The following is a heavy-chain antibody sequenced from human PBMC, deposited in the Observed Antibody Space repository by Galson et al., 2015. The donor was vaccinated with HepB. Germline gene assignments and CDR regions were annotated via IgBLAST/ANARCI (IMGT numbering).Heavy chain of an antibody. V-gene: IGHV6-1*01. CDR2: TYYRSKWYN. CDR1: GDSVSSNSAA. CDR3: ARLVPAPPDI. Sequence: CAISGDSVSSNSAAWNWIRQSPSRGLEWLGRTYYRSKWYNDYAVSVKSRITINPDTSKNQFSLKLSSVTAADTAVYYCARLVPAPPDIWGQGTMVTVSS. J-gene: IGHJ3*02.